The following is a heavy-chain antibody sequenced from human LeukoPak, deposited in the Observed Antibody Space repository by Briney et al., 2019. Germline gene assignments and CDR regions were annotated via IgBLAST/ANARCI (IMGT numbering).Heavy chain of an antibody. D-gene: IGHD2/OR15-2a*01. CDR1: GYTFTGYY. V-gene: IGHV1-2*02. Sequence: ASVKVSCKASGYTFTGYYMHWVRQAPGQGLEWMGWISPNSGGTNYAQKFQGRVTMTRDTSISTAYMELSRLRSDDTAVYYCARDSSRVIRDYMDVWGKGTTVTISS. J-gene: IGHJ6*03. CDR2: ISPNSGGT. CDR3: ARDSSRVIRDYMDV.